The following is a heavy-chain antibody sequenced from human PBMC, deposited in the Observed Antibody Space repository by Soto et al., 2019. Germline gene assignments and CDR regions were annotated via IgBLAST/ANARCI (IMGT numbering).Heavy chain of an antibody. CDR1: GYSFTSYA. CDR3: TRTSFGVVTYGYDI. CDR2: ISPGNGNT. D-gene: IGHD3-3*01. Sequence: ASVKVSCKASGYSFTSYAIHWLRQAPGQRPEWMGWISPGNGNTKYSENFQGRVTITRDTSASTAYRDLSSLRSEDTAVYYCTRTSFGVVTYGYDIWGQGTMVTVSS. V-gene: IGHV1-3*01. J-gene: IGHJ3*02.